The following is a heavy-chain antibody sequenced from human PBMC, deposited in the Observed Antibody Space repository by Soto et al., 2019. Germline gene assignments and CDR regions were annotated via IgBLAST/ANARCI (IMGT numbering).Heavy chain of an antibody. CDR2: ISYDGSNK. D-gene: IGHD2-8*01. CDR1: GFTFSSYG. Sequence: PGGSLRLSCAASGFTFSSYGMHWVRQAPGKGLEWVAVISYDGSNKYYADSVKGRFTISRDNSKNTLYLQMNSLRAEDTAVYYCAKDVRGYCTNGVCYTPRYYYYYMDVWGKGTTVTVS. J-gene: IGHJ6*03. V-gene: IGHV3-30*18. CDR3: AKDVRGYCTNGVCYTPRYYYYYMDV.